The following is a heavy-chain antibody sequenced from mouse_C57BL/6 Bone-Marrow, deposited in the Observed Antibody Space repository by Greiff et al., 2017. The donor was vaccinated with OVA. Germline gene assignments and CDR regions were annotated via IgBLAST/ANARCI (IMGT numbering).Heavy chain of an antibody. CDR1: GYTFTDYY. CDR2: IYPGSGNT. Sequence: QVQLKESGAELVRPGASVKLSCKASGYTFTDYYINWVKQRPGQGLEWIARIYPGSGNTYYNEKFKGKATLTAEKSSSTAYMQLSSLTSEDSAVYFCARGGTTVVAPDVWGTGTTVTVSS. J-gene: IGHJ1*03. V-gene: IGHV1-76*01. CDR3: ARGGTTVVAPDV. D-gene: IGHD1-1*01.